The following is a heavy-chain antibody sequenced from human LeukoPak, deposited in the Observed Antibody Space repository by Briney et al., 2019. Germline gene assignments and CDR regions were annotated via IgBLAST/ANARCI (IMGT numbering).Heavy chain of an antibody. Sequence: ASVKVSCKVSGYTLTELSMHWVRQAPGKGLEWMGGFDPEDGETIYAQKFQGRVTMTEDTSTDTAYMELSSLRSEDTAVYYCATVYEYYYDSTRNWFDPWGQGTLVTVSS. CDR3: ATVYEYYYDSTRNWFDP. V-gene: IGHV1-24*01. J-gene: IGHJ5*02. CDR2: FDPEDGET. CDR1: GYTLTELS. D-gene: IGHD3-22*01.